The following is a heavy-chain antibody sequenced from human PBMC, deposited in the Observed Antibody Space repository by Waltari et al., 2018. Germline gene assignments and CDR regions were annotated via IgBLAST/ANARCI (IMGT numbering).Heavy chain of an antibody. J-gene: IGHJ4*02. CDR1: GGSFSGYY. CDR3: ARGRGYSYGYKDFDY. D-gene: IGHD5-18*01. CDR2: IDHSDST. Sequence: QVQLQQWGAGLLKPSETLSLTCAVYGGSFSGYYWSWIRQPPGKGLEWSGEIDHSDSTNYNPTLTSRVTVSVDTSKNQFSLKLSSVTAADTAVYYCARGRGYSYGYKDFDYWGQGTLVTVSS. V-gene: IGHV4-34*01.